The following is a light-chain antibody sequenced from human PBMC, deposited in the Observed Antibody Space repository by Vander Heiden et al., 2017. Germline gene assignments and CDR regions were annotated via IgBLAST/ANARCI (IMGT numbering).Light chain of an antibody. V-gene: IGLV2-23*02. CDR1: RSNVGSYNL. CDR3: CSYAGSSFYV. Sequence: SALTQPAPVSGSPGQSITITCTGTRSNVGSYNLVSWYRQHPGKAPKLMIYEVSERPSGVSNRFSGSKSGNTASLTISGLQAEDEADYYCCSYAGSSFYVFGTGTKVTVL. J-gene: IGLJ1*01. CDR2: EVS.